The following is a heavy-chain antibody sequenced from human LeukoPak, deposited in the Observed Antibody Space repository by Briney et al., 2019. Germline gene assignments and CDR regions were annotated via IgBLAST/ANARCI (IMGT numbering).Heavy chain of an antibody. J-gene: IGHJ5*02. Sequence: GGSLRLSCAASGFTFSSYWMHWVRQAPGKGLVWVSRINSDGSITSDADSVKGRFTISRDNAKNTLYLQMNSLRAEDTAVYYCASDLTSGIAAAGNAWFDPWGQGTLVTVSS. D-gene: IGHD6-13*01. CDR3: ASDLTSGIAAAGNAWFDP. CDR2: INSDGSIT. CDR1: GFTFSSYW. V-gene: IGHV3-74*01.